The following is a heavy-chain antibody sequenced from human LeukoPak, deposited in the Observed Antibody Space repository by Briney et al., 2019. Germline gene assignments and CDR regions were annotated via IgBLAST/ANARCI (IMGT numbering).Heavy chain of an antibody. CDR3: ARLYSSGWSLDY. Sequence: SETLSLTCTVSGGSISSGDYYWSWIRQPPGKGLEWIGYIYYSGSTYYNPSLKSRVTISVDTSKNQFSLKLSSVTAADMAVYYCARLYSSGWSLDYWGQGTLVTVSS. D-gene: IGHD6-19*01. J-gene: IGHJ4*02. V-gene: IGHV4-30-4*08. CDR2: IYYSGST. CDR1: GGSISSGDYY.